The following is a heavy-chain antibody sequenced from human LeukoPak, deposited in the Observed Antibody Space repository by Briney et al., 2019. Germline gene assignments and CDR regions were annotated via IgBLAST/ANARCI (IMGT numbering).Heavy chain of an antibody. D-gene: IGHD5-24*01. J-gene: IGHJ3*02. Sequence: GGSLRLSCAASGFTVSSNYMSWVRQAPGKGLEWVSVIYSGGSTYYADSVKGRFTISRDNSKNTLYLQMNSLRAEDTAVYFCARAGDGYNPVFDIRGQGTLVTVSS. CDR2: IYSGGST. V-gene: IGHV3-66*01. CDR1: GFTVSSNY. CDR3: ARAGDGYNPVFDI.